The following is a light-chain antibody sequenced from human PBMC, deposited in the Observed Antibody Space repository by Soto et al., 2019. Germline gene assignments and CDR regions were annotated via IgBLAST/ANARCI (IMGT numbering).Light chain of an antibody. J-gene: IGKJ1*01. V-gene: IGKV3-20*01. CDR2: GAS. Sequence: EIVLTQSPGTLSLSPGESATLSCRASQSVTTSYLAWYQRKPGQAPRLLIYGASSRATGIPNRFSGSGSGTDFTLTISRLEPEDCAVYYCQHYGSSPRFGQGTKVEIK. CDR1: QSVTTSY. CDR3: QHYGSSPR.